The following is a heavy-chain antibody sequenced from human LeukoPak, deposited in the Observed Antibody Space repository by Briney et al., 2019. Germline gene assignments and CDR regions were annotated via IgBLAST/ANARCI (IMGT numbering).Heavy chain of an antibody. CDR1: GFTFSSYA. V-gene: IGHV3-23*01. CDR3: AKVGHSGIAVADFDY. Sequence: GGSLRLSCAASGFTFSSYAMSWVRQAPGKGLEWVSAISGSGGSTYYADSVKGRFTISRDNSKNTLYLQMNSLRAGDTAVYYCAKVGHSGIAVADFDYWGQGTLVTVSS. D-gene: IGHD6-19*01. CDR2: ISGSGGST. J-gene: IGHJ4*02.